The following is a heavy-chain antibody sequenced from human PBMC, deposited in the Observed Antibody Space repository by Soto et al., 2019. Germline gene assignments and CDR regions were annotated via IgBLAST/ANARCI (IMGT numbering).Heavy chain of an antibody. D-gene: IGHD3-16*02. Sequence: ASVKVSCKAAGYTFTIYGISWVRQAPGQGLEWMGWISAYNGNTNYAQKLQGRVTMTTDTSTSTAYMELRSLRSDDTAVYYCARDDSGSDYIWGSYRILDYWGQGTLVTVSS. J-gene: IGHJ4*02. CDR1: GYTFTIYG. CDR2: ISAYNGNT. V-gene: IGHV1-18*01. CDR3: ARDDSGSDYIWGSYRILDY.